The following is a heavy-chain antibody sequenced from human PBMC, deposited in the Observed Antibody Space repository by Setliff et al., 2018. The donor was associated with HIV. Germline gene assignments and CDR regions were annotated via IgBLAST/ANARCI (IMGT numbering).Heavy chain of an antibody. CDR3: ARDPRAAAAINWFDP. V-gene: IGHV3-30*02. D-gene: IGHD6-13*01. J-gene: IGHJ5*02. CDR2: IRNDGNNE. CDR1: GFTFSNYG. Sequence: GGSLRLSCAASGFTFSNYGLFWVRQAPGKGLEWVAFIRNDGNNEYYGASVKGRFTISRDNSKDTLYLQMNNLRPEDTAIYYCARDPRAAAAINWFDPWGQGTQVTVSS.